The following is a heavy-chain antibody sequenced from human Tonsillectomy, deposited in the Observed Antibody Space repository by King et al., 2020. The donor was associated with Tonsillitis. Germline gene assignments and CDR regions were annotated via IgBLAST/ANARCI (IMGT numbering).Heavy chain of an antibody. CDR2: IRYDASNK. J-gene: IGHJ4*02. V-gene: IGHV3-30*02. D-gene: IGHD1-26*01. CDR3: AKGFSGSNLDHFEY. CDR1: GFTFSGYG. Sequence: VQLVESGGGVVQPGGSLRLSCAASGFTFSGYGMHWVRQAPGKGLEWVAFIRYDASNKYYADSVKGRFTISRENSKNTLYLQMNSLRAEDTAIYYCAKGFSGSNLDHFEYWGQGTLVTVSS.